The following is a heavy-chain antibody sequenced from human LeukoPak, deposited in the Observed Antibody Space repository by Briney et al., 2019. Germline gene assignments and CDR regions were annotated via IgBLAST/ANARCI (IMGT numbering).Heavy chain of an antibody. D-gene: IGHD3-10*01. J-gene: IGHJ4*02. Sequence: PETLSLTCAVYGGSFSGYYWSWIRQPPGKGLEWIGEINHSGSTNYNPSLKSRVTISVDTSKNQFSLKLSSVTAADTAVYYCAREYYYGSGDGGYWGQGTLVTVSS. V-gene: IGHV4-34*01. CDR3: AREYYYGSGDGGY. CDR2: INHSGST. CDR1: GGSFSGYY.